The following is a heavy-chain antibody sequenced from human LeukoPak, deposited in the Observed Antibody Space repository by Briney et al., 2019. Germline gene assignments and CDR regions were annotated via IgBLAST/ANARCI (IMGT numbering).Heavy chain of an antibody. Sequence: SETLSLTCTVSGGSISSYYWSWIRQPPGKGLGWIGYIYYSGSTNYNPSLKSRVTISVDTSMSQFSLKLSSVTAADTAVYYCAREGGSSSSLNYWGQGTLVTVSS. CDR1: GGSISSYY. CDR2: IYYSGST. J-gene: IGHJ4*02. CDR3: AREGGSSSSLNY. V-gene: IGHV4-59*01. D-gene: IGHD6-6*01.